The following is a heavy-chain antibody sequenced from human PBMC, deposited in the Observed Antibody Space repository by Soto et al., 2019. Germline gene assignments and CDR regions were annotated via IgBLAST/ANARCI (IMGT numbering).Heavy chain of an antibody. CDR1: GFTFSSYG. Sequence: QVQLVESGGGVVQPGKSLRLSCPASGFTFSSYGIHWVRQAPGKGLEWVAVISYDGSNKFYADSVKGRFTISRDNSNGTVYLQMDSLRAEDTAVYYCAKDFLLWGSFPDPGASDYWGQGTLVTVSS. CDR2: ISYDGSNK. CDR3: AKDFLLWGSFPDPGASDY. J-gene: IGHJ4*02. V-gene: IGHV3-30*18. D-gene: IGHD3-16*01.